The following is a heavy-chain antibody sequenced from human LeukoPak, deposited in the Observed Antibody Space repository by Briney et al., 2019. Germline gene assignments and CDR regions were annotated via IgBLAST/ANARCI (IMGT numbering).Heavy chain of an antibody. V-gene: IGHV3-20*04. CDR2: INWNSGST. Sequence: GGSLRLSCAASGFTFDDYGMSWVRQAPGKGLEWVSGINWNSGSTGYAGSVKGRFTISRDNAKNSLYLQMHSLRAEDTAVYYCAELGITMIGGVWGKGTTVTISS. J-gene: IGHJ6*04. CDR1: GFTFDDYG. D-gene: IGHD3-10*02. CDR3: AELGITMIGGV.